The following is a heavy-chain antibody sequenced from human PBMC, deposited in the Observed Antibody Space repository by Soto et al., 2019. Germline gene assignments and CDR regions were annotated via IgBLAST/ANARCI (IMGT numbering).Heavy chain of an antibody. V-gene: IGHV3-23*01. J-gene: IGHJ5*02. Sequence: GSLRLSCVASGYSFDNYAMSWVRQAPGKGLEWVSAIKSDGSSTYYAASVKDRFIISSDNSKNTLYLHLNSLRAEDTAVYYCAHLGYMTFSYKQYMNLWGRGTLVTVSS. CDR2: IKSDGSST. D-gene: IGHD1-1*01. CDR1: GYSFDNYA. CDR3: AHLGYMTFSYKQYMNL.